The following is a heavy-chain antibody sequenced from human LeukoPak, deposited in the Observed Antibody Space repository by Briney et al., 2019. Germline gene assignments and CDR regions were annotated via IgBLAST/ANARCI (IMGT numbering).Heavy chain of an antibody. D-gene: IGHD3-22*01. J-gene: IGHJ3*02. Sequence: PSQTLSLTCTVSGGSISSGGYYWSWIRQPPGKGLEWIGYIYHSGSTYYNPSLKSRVTISVDRSKNQFSLKLSSVTAADTAVYYCARDSSGYFDAFDIWGQGTMVTVSS. CDR2: IYHSGST. V-gene: IGHV4-30-2*01. CDR1: GGSISSGGYY. CDR3: ARDSSGYFDAFDI.